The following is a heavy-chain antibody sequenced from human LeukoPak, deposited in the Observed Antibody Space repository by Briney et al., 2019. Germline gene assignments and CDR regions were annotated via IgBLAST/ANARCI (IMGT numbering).Heavy chain of an antibody. CDR1: GYTFTGYY. V-gene: IGHV1-2*02. J-gene: IGHJ3*02. CDR2: INPNSGGT. Sequence: ASVKVSCKASGYTFTGYYMHWVRQAPGQGLERMGWINPNSGGTNYAQKFQGRVTMTRDTSISTAYMELSRLRSDDTAVYYCARGMYYYDSSGLFDIWGQGTMVTVSS. D-gene: IGHD3-22*01. CDR3: ARGMYYYDSSGLFDI.